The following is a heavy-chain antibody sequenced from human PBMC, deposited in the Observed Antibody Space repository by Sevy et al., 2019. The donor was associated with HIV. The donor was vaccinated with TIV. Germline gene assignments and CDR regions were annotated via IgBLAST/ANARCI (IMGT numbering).Heavy chain of an antibody. D-gene: IGHD5-12*01. CDR2: ISYDGTET. J-gene: IGHJ4*01. CDR1: GFAFSSHA. V-gene: IGHV3-30-3*01. Sequence: GGSLRLSCAASGFAFSSHAMHWVRQAPGKGLEWVATISYDGTETFYAASVEGRFTISRDNSKNMLSLQSNSLRPEDTAVYYCARDGGYSIKWYPLYWGHGTRVTVSS. CDR3: ARDGGYSIKWYPLY.